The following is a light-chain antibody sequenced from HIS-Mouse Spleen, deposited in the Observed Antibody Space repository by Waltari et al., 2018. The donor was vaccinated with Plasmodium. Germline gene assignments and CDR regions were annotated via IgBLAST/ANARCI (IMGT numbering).Light chain of an antibody. V-gene: IGLV3-1*01. CDR1: KLGDKY. Sequence: SYELTQPPSVSVSPGQTASITCSVDKLGDKYACLYQQKPGQSPVLVIYQDSKRPSGIPERFSGSNSGNTATLTISGTQAMDEADYYCQAWDSSTVVFGGGTKLTVL. CDR2: QDS. CDR3: QAWDSSTVV. J-gene: IGLJ2*01.